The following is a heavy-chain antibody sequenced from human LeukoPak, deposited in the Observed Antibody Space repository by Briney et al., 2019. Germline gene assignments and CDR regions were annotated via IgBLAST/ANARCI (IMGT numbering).Heavy chain of an antibody. CDR3: AKGYCSSTSCYPEAPTDY. CDR1: GFTFSNYG. Sequence: GGSLRLSCAASGFTFSNYGMHWVRQAPGKGLEWVAVISYDGNSKYSVDSVKGRFTISRDNSKNTLYLQMNSLRAEDTAVYYCAKGYCSSTSCYPEAPTDYWGQGTLVTVSS. CDR2: ISYDGNSK. V-gene: IGHV3-30*18. D-gene: IGHD2-2*01. J-gene: IGHJ4*02.